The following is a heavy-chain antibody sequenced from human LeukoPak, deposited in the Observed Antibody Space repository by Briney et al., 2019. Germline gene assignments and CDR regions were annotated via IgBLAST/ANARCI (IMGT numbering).Heavy chain of an antibody. CDR1: GGTFSRLT. V-gene: IGHV1-69*08. J-gene: IGHJ4*02. CDR3: ASPTACWAGTALHFDF. Sequence: SVKVSCKASGGTFSRLTISWVRQAPGLGLEWMGSIVPFFSTTNYAQNFQGRVTITPDNSTSTTYMELSSLKSEDTAIYFCASPTACWAGTALHFDFWGQGTLVTVSS. D-gene: IGHD6-19*01. CDR2: IVPFFSTT.